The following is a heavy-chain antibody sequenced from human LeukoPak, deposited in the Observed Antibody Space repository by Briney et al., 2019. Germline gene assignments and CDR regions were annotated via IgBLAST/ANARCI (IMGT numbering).Heavy chain of an antibody. CDR1: GGSISSYY. D-gene: IGHD3-22*01. CDR3: ARVTYDSSGFLFDS. J-gene: IGHJ4*02. Sequence: SETLSLTCTVSGGSISSYYWSWTRQPPGKGLEWIGYFYYSGSTNYNPSLKSRVTISVDTSKNQFSLRLSSVTAADTAVYYCARVTYDSSGFLFDSWGQGDLVTVSS. CDR2: FYYSGST. V-gene: IGHV4-59*01.